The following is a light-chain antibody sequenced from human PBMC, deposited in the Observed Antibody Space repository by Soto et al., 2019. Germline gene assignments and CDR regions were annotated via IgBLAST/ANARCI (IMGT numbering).Light chain of an antibody. CDR1: QSISNY. J-gene: IGKJ1*01. CDR3: QQSYSTPRWT. V-gene: IGKV1-39*01. Sequence: DIQMTQSPSSLSASVGDRVTITCRASQSISNYLNWYQQKPGKAPKLLIYAASSLQSGAPSRFSGSGSGTDFTLTISSLHPEDFATYYCQQSYSTPRWTFGQGTKVDIK. CDR2: AAS.